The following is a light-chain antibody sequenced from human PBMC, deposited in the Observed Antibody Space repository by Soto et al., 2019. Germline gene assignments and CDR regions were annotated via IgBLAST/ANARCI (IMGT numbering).Light chain of an antibody. CDR1: QSVSSSY. CDR3: QQYGSPPLN. CDR2: GTS. J-gene: IGKJ4*01. V-gene: IGKV3-20*01. Sequence: EIVMTQSPGTLSLSPGERATLSCRASQSVSSSYLAWYEQKPGQAPRLLIYGTSSRATGIPDRFSGSGSGTDFTLVISRLEPEDSAVYYCQQYGSPPLNFGGGTKVEIK.